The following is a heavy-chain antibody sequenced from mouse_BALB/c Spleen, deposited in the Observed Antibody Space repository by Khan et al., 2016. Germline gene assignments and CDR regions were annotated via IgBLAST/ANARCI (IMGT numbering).Heavy chain of an antibody. CDR2: IRYSGST. Sequence: EVQLQESGPGLVKPSQSLSLTCTVTGYSITSDYVWNWIRQFPGNKLEWMGYIRYSGSTCYNPSFKSRISITRDTSKNPFFLQLNSVTTENTAAYYCARARYGNTWFAYWGQGTLVTVSA. CDR1: GYSITSDYV. CDR3: ARARYGNTWFAY. J-gene: IGHJ3*01. V-gene: IGHV3-2*02. D-gene: IGHD2-1*01.